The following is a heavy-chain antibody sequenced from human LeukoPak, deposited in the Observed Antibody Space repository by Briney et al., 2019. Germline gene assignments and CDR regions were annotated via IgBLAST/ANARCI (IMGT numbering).Heavy chain of an antibody. V-gene: IGHV3-21*01. J-gene: IGHJ6*03. CDR1: GFTFSSYN. Sequence: GGSLRLSCAASGFTFSSYNMNWVRRAPGKGLEWVSSITSSSSYIYYADSVKGRFTISRDNAKNSLYLQINSLRAEDTAVYYCARDPYSGGYGDYYYYYMDVWGKGTTVTISS. D-gene: IGHD1-26*01. CDR3: ARDPYSGGYGDYYYYYMDV. CDR2: ITSSSSYI.